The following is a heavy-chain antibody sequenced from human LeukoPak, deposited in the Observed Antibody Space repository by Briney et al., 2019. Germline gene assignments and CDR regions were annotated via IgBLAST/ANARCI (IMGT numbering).Heavy chain of an antibody. J-gene: IGHJ6*03. CDR3: ARDAPAAPYYYYYYYIDV. V-gene: IGHV3-11*01. D-gene: IGHD2-2*01. CDR2: ISSSGSTI. CDR1: GFTFSGYY. Sequence: PGGSLRLSCAASGFTFSGYYMSWIRQAPGKGLEWVSYISSSGSTIYYADSVKGRFTISRDNAKNSLYLQMNSLRAEDTAVYYCARDAPAAPYYYYYYYIDVWGKGTTVTVSS.